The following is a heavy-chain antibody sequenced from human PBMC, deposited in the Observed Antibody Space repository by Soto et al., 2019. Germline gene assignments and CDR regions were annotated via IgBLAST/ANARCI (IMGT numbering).Heavy chain of an antibody. CDR1: GGSISSSSYY. CDR2: ISSSGSTI. J-gene: IGHJ4*02. V-gene: IGHV3-11*04. D-gene: IGHD3-22*01. Sequence: LSLTCTVSGGSISSSSYYWGWIRQPPGKGLEWVSYISSSGSTIYYADSVKGRFTISRDNAKNSLYLQMNSLRAEDTAVYYCARDQGDYYYDSSGYPYWGQGTLVTVSS. CDR3: ARDQGDYYYDSSGYPY.